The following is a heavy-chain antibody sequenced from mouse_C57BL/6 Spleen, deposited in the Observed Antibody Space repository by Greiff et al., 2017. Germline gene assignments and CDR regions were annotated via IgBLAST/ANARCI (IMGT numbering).Heavy chain of an antibody. J-gene: IGHJ1*03. CDR1: GYAFSSSW. D-gene: IGHD1-1*01. CDR3: ASHYTHWYFDV. CDR2: IYPGDGDT. Sequence: VKLQESGPELVKPGASVKISCKASGYAFSSSWMNWVKQRPGKGLEWIGRIYPGDGDTNYNGKFKGKATLTADKSSSTAYMQLSSLTSEDSAVYFCASHYTHWYFDVWGTGTTVTVSS. V-gene: IGHV1-82*01.